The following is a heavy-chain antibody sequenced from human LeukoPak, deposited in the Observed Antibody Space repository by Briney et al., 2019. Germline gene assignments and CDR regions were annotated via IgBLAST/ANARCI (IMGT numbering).Heavy chain of an antibody. CDR2: ISGGGDIT. CDR1: GFTFSTFA. V-gene: IGHV3-23*01. J-gene: IGHJ4*02. D-gene: IGHD2-21*02. Sequence: GGSLRLSCAASGFTFSTFAMSWVRQTPGKGLEWVSAISGGGDITYYADSVTGRFTISRDNSKDTLFLQMHSLRPGDTAVYYCVREDTPATANYWGQGTLVTISS. CDR3: VREDTPATANY.